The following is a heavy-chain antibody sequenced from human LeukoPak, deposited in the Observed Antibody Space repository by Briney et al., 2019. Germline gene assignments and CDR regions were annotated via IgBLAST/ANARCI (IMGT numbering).Heavy chain of an antibody. Sequence: PSETLSLTCTVSGGSFSNHYWSWIRQPPGKGLEWIGYICHTGSTNYNPSLKSRVTISVDTSKNQFSLKLSSVTAADTAVYYCARGNYVDWFDPWSQGTQVTVSS. D-gene: IGHD1-7*01. CDR1: GGSFSNHY. J-gene: IGHJ5*02. CDR2: ICHTGST. CDR3: ARGNYVDWFDP. V-gene: IGHV4-59*11.